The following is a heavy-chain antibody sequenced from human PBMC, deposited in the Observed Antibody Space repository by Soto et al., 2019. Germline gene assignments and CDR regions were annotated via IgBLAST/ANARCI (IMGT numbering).Heavy chain of an antibody. V-gene: IGHV1-18*01. CDR3: ARDVPTVTTGGPDY. CDR2: ISAYNGNT. J-gene: IGHJ4*02. Sequence: QVQLVQSGVGVEKPGASVKVSCKASGYTFTSYGVSWVRQAPGQGLEWMGWISAYNGNTNYAQKFQGRVTMTTDTSTSTAYMELRRLRSDDTAVYYCARDVPTVTTGGPDYWGQGTLVTVSS. CDR1: GYTFTSYG. D-gene: IGHD4-17*01.